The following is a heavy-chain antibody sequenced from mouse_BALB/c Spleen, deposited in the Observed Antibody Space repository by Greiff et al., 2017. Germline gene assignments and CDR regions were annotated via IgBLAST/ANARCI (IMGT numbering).Heavy chain of an antibody. CDR2: ISDGGSYT. CDR1: GFTFSDYY. V-gene: IGHV5-4*02. J-gene: IGHJ1*01. D-gene: IGHD1-1*01. Sequence: EVHLVESGGGLVKPGGSLKLSCAASGFTFSDYYMYWVRQTPEKRLEWVATISDGGSYTYYPDSVKGRFTISRDNAKNNLYLQMSSLKSEDTAMYYCARGGEYYYGSSWYFDVWGAGTTVTVSS. CDR3: ARGGEYYYGSSWYFDV.